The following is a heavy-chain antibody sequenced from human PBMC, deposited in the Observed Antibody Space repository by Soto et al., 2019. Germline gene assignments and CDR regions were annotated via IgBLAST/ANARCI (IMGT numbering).Heavy chain of an antibody. CDR1: GYTFTSYA. D-gene: IGHD2-2*01. J-gene: IGHJ6*02. CDR3: ARDGIVVVPAARFYCYGMDV. Sequence: GASVKVSCKASGYTFTSYAMHWVRQAPGQRLEWMGWINAGNGNTKYSQKFQGRVTITRDTSASTAYMELSSLRSEDTAVYYCARDGIVVVPAARFYCYGMDVWGQGTTVTVSS. V-gene: IGHV1-3*01. CDR2: INAGNGNT.